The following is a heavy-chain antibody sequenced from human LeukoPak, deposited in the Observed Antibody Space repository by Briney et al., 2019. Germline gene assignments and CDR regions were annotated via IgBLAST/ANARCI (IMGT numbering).Heavy chain of an antibody. Sequence: GASVKVSCKAFGYTFTSYDINWVRQATGQGLEWMGWMNPNSGNTGYAQKFQGRVTMTRNTSISTAYMELSSLRSEDTAVYYCARSRDYDSSSDFDYWGQGTLVTVSS. J-gene: IGHJ4*02. CDR3: ARSRDYDSSSDFDY. D-gene: IGHD3-22*01. V-gene: IGHV1-8*01. CDR1: GYTFTSYD. CDR2: MNPNSGNT.